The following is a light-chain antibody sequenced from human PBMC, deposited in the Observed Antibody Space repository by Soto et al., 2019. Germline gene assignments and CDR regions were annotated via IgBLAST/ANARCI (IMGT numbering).Light chain of an antibody. CDR1: QTITNF. Sequence: DIQMTQAPSSLSASVGDRGTITCRASQTITNFLSWYQQKPGKAPKLLIYAVSRLQSGVPSRFSGSGSETDFTLTISSLQPEDFATYYCQQSNTFPYTFGQGTNLAIK. V-gene: IGKV1-39*01. CDR3: QQSNTFPYT. J-gene: IGKJ2*01. CDR2: AVS.